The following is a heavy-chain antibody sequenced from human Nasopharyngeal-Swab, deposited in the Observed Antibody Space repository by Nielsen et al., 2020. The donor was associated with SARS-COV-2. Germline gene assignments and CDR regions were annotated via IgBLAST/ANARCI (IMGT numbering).Heavy chain of an antibody. CDR1: GFTFSSYA. CDR2: ISYDGSNK. CDR3: ARDYTAMLYYYYYMDV. V-gene: IGHV3-30-3*01. J-gene: IGHJ6*03. Sequence: GGSLRLSCAASGFTFSSYAMHWVRQAPGKGLEWVAVISYDGSNKYYADSVKGRFTISRDNSKNTLYLQMNSLRAEDTAVYYCARDYTAMLYYYYYMDVWGKGTTVIVSS. D-gene: IGHD5-18*01.